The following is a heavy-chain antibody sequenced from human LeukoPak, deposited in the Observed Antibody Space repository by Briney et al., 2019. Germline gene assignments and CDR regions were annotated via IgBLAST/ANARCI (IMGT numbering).Heavy chain of an antibody. V-gene: IGHV3-30*04. J-gene: IGHJ4*02. Sequence: GRSLRPSCAASGFTFSSYAMHWVRQAPGKGLEWVAVISYDGSNKYYADSVKGRFTISRDNSKNTLYLQMNSLRAEDTAVYYCASELADDSSGYLTQWWGQGTLVTVSS. CDR3: ASELADDSSGYLTQW. D-gene: IGHD3-22*01. CDR1: GFTFSSYA. CDR2: ISYDGSNK.